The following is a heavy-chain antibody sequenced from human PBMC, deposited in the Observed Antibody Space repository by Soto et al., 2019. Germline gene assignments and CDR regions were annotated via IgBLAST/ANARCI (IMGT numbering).Heavy chain of an antibody. D-gene: IGHD2-15*01. J-gene: IGHJ4*02. Sequence: QVQLVESGGGVVQPGKSLRLSCAASGFAFSHYPVHWVRQSPGKGLEWVAVISYDGSKKYYEDSVKGRFTIFRDNYKNTLYLQMNSLRDEDTAVYYCVREGDCSGGSCSIFDYWGQGTLVTVSS. V-gene: IGHV3-30-3*01. CDR3: VREGDCSGGSCSIFDY. CDR2: ISYDGSKK. CDR1: GFAFSHYP.